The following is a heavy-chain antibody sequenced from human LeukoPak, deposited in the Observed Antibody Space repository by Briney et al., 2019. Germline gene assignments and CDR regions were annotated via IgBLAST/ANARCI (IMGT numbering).Heavy chain of an antibody. CDR1: GYTLTELS. Sequence: VASVKVSCKVSGYTLTELSMHWVRQAPGKGLEWMGIINPSGGSTSYAQKFQGRVTMTRDMSTSTVYMELSSLRSEDTAVYYCARGGHSNPFDYWGQGTLVTVSS. V-gene: IGHV1-46*01. J-gene: IGHJ4*02. D-gene: IGHD4-11*01. CDR2: INPSGGST. CDR3: ARGGHSNPFDY.